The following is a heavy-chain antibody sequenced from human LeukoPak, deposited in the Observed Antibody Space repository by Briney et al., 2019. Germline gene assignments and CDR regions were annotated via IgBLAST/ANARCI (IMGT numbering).Heavy chain of an antibody. J-gene: IGHJ3*02. Sequence: GGSLRLSCAASGFTFGSYSMNWVRQAPGKGLEWVSYISSSSSTIYYADSVKGRFTISRDNAKNSLYLQMNSLRGEETAVYYCARGGVGYDYVWGSYRGAFDIWGQGTMVTVSS. CDR3: ARGGVGYDYVWGSYRGAFDI. CDR2: ISSSSSTI. V-gene: IGHV3-48*01. CDR1: GFTFGSYS. D-gene: IGHD3-16*02.